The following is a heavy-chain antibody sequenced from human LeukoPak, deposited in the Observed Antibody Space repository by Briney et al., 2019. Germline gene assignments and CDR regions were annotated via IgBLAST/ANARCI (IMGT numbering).Heavy chain of an antibody. CDR3: ARGIYDYVWGSYRYTPYYFDY. Sequence: PSETLSLTCAVYGGSFSGYYWSWIRRPPGKGLEWIGEINHSGSTNYNPSLKSRVTISVDTSKNQFSLKLSSVTAADTAVYYCARGIYDYVWGSYRYTPYYFDYWGQGTLVTVSS. CDR2: INHSGST. CDR1: GGSFSGYY. V-gene: IGHV4-34*01. J-gene: IGHJ4*02. D-gene: IGHD3-16*02.